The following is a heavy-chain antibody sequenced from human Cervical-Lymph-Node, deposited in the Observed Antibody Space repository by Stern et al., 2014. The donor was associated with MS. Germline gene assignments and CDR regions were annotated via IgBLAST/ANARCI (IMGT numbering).Heavy chain of an antibody. D-gene: IGHD1-26*01. CDR1: GDTFSSYA. Sequence: VQLVQSGAEVKKPGSSVKVSCKASGDTFSSYAINWVRQVPGQGLEWLGGITPVFGTTNYAQKCQCRVTITADKSTNTAYMELMTLRSEDTAVYYCARGGGLVGYFDYWGQGTLVSVSS. J-gene: IGHJ4*02. V-gene: IGHV1-69*06. CDR2: ITPVFGTT. CDR3: ARGGGLVGYFDY.